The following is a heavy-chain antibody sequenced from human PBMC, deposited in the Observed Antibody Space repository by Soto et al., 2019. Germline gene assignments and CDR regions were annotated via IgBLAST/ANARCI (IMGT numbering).Heavy chain of an antibody. CDR2: IDPTDSYT. J-gene: IGHJ5*02. V-gene: IGHV5-10-1*01. CDR3: ATNLPPSGSSFFSWFDP. CDR1: GYRFTRKW. D-gene: IGHD1-26*01. Sequence: ECLQVSFKASGYRFTRKWIIWVRQMPGKGLEWMGRIDPTDSYTNYSPSFQGHVTISVDKSSSTAYVQWSRLKASDTAMYYCATNLPPSGSSFFSWFDPWGQGTLVTVSS.